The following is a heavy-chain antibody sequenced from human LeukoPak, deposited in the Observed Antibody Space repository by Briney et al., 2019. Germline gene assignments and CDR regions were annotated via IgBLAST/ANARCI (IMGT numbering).Heavy chain of an antibody. Sequence: PSETLSLTCGVSGGSLTGYYWSWIRQPPGKGLEWIGEINHSRSTKYNPSLESRVSISLDTSKNHFSLRLSSVTAADTAVYYCARRVAFDIWGQGTMVTVSS. CDR1: GGSLTGYY. CDR2: INHSRST. J-gene: IGHJ3*02. V-gene: IGHV4-34*01. CDR3: ARRVAFDI.